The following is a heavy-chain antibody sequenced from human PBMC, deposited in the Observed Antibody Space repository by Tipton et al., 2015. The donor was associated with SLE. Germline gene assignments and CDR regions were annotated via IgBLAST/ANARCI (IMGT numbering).Heavy chain of an antibody. J-gene: IGHJ3*02. CDR2: ISSSSSYI. V-gene: IGHV3-21*01. CDR1: GFTFSSYS. Sequence: SLRLSCAASGFTFSSYSMNWVRQAPGKGLEWVSSISSSSSYIYYAELVKGRFTISRDNAKNSLYLQMNSLRAEDTAVYYCARDRIDYDYVWGSYPEGAFDIWGQGTMVTVSS. CDR3: ARDRIDYDYVWGSYPEGAFDI. D-gene: IGHD3-16*02.